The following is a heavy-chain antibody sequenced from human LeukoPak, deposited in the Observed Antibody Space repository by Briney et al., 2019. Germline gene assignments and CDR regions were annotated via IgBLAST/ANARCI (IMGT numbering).Heavy chain of an antibody. J-gene: IGHJ4*02. CDR2: IDWDDDK. Sequence: SGPTLVNPTQTLTLTCTFSGFSLSTSGMCVSWIRQPPGKALEWLALIDWDDDKYYSTSLKTRLTISKDTSKNQVVLTMTNMDPVDTATYYCAWTATYYYDSSGYLFDYWGQGTLVAVSS. D-gene: IGHD3-22*01. CDR3: AWTATYYYDSSGYLFDY. CDR1: GFSLSTSGMC. V-gene: IGHV2-70*01.